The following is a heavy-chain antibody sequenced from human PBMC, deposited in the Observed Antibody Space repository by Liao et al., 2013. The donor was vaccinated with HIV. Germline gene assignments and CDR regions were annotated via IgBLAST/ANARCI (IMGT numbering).Heavy chain of an antibody. CDR1: GGPFSSATHY. J-gene: IGHJ5*02. CDR2: VYTDGST. Sequence: QVQLLESGPGLVKPSQTLSLTCSVSGGPFSSATHYWSWIRQPAGKGLEWIGRVYTDGSTNNNPSLKTRVTISVDTSRNQFSLRLNSVTAADTAVYYCARSLSYCRGDCYPNWFDPWGRGNPGHRLL. D-gene: IGHD2-21*02. V-gene: IGHV4-61*02. CDR3: ARSLSYCRGDCYPNWFDP.